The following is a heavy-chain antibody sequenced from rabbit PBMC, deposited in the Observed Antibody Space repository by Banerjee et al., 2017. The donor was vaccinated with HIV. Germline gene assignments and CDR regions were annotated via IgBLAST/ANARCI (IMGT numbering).Heavy chain of an antibody. J-gene: IGHJ4*01. D-gene: IGHD6-1*01. CDR2: IYTGRGGT. CDR1: GFDFSTYS. Sequence: QLEETGGGLVQPGGSLRLSCKTSGFDFSTYSMSWVRQAPGKGLEWIGAIYTGRGGTDYANWVNGRFTISSDNAQYTVDLQMNSLTAADTATYFCASDIHGYGVFDLWGPGTLVTVS. CDR3: ASDIHGYGVFDL. V-gene: IGHV1S7*01.